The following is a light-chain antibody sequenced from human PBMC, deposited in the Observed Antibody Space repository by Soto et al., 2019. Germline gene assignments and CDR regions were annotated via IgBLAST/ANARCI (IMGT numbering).Light chain of an antibody. J-gene: IGLJ2*01. CDR2: SNN. Sequence: QSVLTQPPSASGTPGQRVTISCSGGSSNIKTNGVSWYQQVPGAAPKLLIYSNNQRPSGAPDRFTGSKSGTSASLVIAGLQSEDEATYHCATWDDSLNGLIFGGGTKLTVL. CDR3: ATWDDSLNGLI. CDR1: SSNIKTNG. V-gene: IGLV1-44*01.